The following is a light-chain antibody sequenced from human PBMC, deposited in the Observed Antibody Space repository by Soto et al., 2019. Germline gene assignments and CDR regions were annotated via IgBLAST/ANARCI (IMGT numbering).Light chain of an antibody. CDR3: SSFTSTSTNYV. CDR2: DVS. Sequence: QSALTQPASVSGSPGQSITISCTGTSSDVGGYNHVSWYQQHPGEAPKLMISDVSNRPSGVSNRFSGSKSGNTASLTISGLQPEDEADYYCSSFTSTSTNYVFGTGTKLTVL. V-gene: IGLV2-14*01. J-gene: IGLJ1*01. CDR1: SSDVGGYNH.